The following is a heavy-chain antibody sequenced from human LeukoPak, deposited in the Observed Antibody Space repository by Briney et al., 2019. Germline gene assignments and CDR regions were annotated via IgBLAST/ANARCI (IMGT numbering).Heavy chain of an antibody. CDR3: AKALDYYGSGSYDPGLDY. Sequence: GGSLRLSCAASGFTFSSYGMHWVRQAPGKGLEWVAVIWYDGSNKYYADSVKGRFTISRDNSKNTLYLQMNSLRAEDTAVYYSAKALDYYGSGSYDPGLDYWGQGTLVTVSS. D-gene: IGHD3-10*01. CDR2: IWYDGSNK. V-gene: IGHV3-33*06. CDR1: GFTFSSYG. J-gene: IGHJ4*02.